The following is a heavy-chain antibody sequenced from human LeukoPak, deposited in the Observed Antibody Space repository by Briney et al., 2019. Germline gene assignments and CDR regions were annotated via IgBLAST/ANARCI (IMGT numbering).Heavy chain of an antibody. J-gene: IGHJ4*02. CDR3: ATSSYGGNFGLFDY. V-gene: IGHV3-21*01. D-gene: IGHD4-23*01. CDR1: GFTFSNYN. CDR2: ISSSRSYI. Sequence: GGSLRLSCAASGFTFSNYNMNWVRQAPGKGLEWVSSISSSRSYIYYADSVKGRFTISRDNAENSLYLQMNSLRAEETSVYYCATSSYGGNFGLFDYWGQGILVTVSS.